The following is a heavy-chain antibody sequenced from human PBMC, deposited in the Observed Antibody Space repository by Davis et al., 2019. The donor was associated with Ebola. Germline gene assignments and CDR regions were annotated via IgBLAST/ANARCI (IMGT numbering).Heavy chain of an antibody. CDR3: ARERITMVQGVIITSRDFYYGLDV. Sequence: ASVKVSCKASGYTFTSYYMHWVRQAPGQGLEWMGIINPSGGSTSYAQKFQGRVTMTRDTSTSTVYMELSSLRSGDTAVYYCARERITMVQGVIITSRDFYYGLDVWGQGTTVTVSS. D-gene: IGHD3-10*01. J-gene: IGHJ6*02. V-gene: IGHV1-46*01. CDR2: INPSGGST. CDR1: GYTFTSYY.